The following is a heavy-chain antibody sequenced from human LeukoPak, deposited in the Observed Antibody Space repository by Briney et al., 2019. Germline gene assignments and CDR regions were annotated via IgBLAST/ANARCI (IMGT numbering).Heavy chain of an antibody. CDR3: ARINRGNYFLDY. V-gene: IGHV3-53*01. D-gene: IGHD1-26*01. CDR2: IYGDNAT. Sequence: GGSLRLSCAASGFIVSSNYMTWVRQAPGKGLEWVSLIYGDNATYYADSVKGRFTTSRDSSKNTLFVQMNSLRVEDTAVYYCARINRGNYFLDYWGQGTLVTVSS. CDR1: GFIVSSNY. J-gene: IGHJ4*02.